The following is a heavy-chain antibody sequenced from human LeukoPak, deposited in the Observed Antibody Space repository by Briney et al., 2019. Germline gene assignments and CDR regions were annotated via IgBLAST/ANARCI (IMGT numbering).Heavy chain of an antibody. J-gene: IGHJ4*02. Sequence: GGSLRLFCAASGFIFSTYDMSWVRQARGRGLEWVTTFSFRGSSTYYADSVKGRFTISRDNSKNTLYLQMNSLRAEDSATYYCAKSGDYFDYWGQGILVTVPS. CDR3: AKSGDYFDY. CDR1: GFIFSTYD. V-gene: IGHV3-23*01. D-gene: IGHD3-10*01. CDR2: FSFRGSST.